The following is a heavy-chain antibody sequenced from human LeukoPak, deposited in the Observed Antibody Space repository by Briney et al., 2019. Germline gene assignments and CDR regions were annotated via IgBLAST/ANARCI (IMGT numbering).Heavy chain of an antibody. CDR2: IYPTGTT. CDR3: AREGLGSGSSCWFDP. V-gene: IGHV4-38-2*02. D-gene: IGHD3-10*01. CDR1: GHSITFNYY. Sequence: KPSETLSLTCSVSGHSITFNYYWGWIRQPPGKGLEWIGSIYPTGTTSYNPSLKSRVTISVDTSKNQFSLKLSSVTAADTAVYYCAREGLGSGSSCWFDPWGQGTLVTVSS. J-gene: IGHJ5*02.